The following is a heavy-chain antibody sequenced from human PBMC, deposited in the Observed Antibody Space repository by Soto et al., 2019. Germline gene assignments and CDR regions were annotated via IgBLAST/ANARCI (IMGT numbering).Heavy chain of an antibody. V-gene: IGHV4-4*07. CDR3: ARDRTYSSSSAGWFDP. CDR1: GGSISSYY. J-gene: IGHJ5*02. CDR2: IYTSGST. Sequence: KPSETLSLTGTVSGGSISSYYWSWIRQPAGKGLEWIGRIYTSGSTNYNPSLKSRVTMSVDTSKNQFSLKLSSVTAADTAVYYCARDRTYSSSSAGWFDPWGQGTLVTVSS. D-gene: IGHD6-13*01.